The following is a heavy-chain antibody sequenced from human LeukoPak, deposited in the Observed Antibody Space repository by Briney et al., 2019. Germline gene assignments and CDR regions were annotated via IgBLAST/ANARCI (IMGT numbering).Heavy chain of an antibody. Sequence: GGSLRLSCAASGFTFRSYNMNWVRQAPGKRPEWVSSISSSSSYIYYADSVKGRFTISRDNAKNSLYLQMNSLRAEDTALYYCARGAPRADYWGQGTLVTVSS. CDR1: GFTFRSYN. CDR2: ISSSSSYI. D-gene: IGHD1-14*01. CDR3: ARGAPRADY. V-gene: IGHV3-21*01. J-gene: IGHJ4*02.